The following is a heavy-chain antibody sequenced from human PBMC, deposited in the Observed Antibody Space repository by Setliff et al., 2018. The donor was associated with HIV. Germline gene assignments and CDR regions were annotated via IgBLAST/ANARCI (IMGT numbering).Heavy chain of an antibody. D-gene: IGHD2-21*02. CDR3: ARGSRSPLVNKFRVTPAFDY. CDR1: GGSFSGHY. V-gene: IGHV4-34*01. J-gene: IGHJ4*01. CDR2: ISHSGST. Sequence: SETLSLTCAVYGGSFSGHYWSWIRQTPGKGLEWIGDISHSGSTNYNPSLKSRVTISVDTSKNQFSLRLTSVSAADTAVYFCARGSRSPLVNKFRVTPAFDYWGQGTLVTVSS.